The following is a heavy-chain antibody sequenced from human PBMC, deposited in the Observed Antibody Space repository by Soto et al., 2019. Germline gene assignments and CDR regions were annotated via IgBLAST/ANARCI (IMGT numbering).Heavy chain of an antibody. D-gene: IGHD3-3*01. V-gene: IGHV4-4*07. J-gene: IGHJ5*02. Sequence: ERLCRTCPISGGAIGSHYWTWIRQPAGKGLEWIGRIYSSGSTQYNPSLQSRVTMSLDTSKNQLSLRLESVTAADTAVYYCARGQRFSDWFDPWGQGTLVTVSS. CDR2: IYSSGST. CDR1: GGAIGSHY. CDR3: ARGQRFSDWFDP.